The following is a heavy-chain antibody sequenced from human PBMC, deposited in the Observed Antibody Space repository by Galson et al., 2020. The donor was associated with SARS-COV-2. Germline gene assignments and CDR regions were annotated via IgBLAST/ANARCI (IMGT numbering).Heavy chain of an antibody. J-gene: IGHJ5*02. V-gene: IGHV3-23*01. CDR1: GFTFSNYA. CDR2: ISGSGGST. D-gene: IGHD3-10*01. Sequence: GESLKISCAASGFTFSNYAMSWVRQAPGKGLEWVSAISGSGGSTYYADSVKGRFTISRDNSKNTLYLQMNSLRAEDTAVYYCAKFGSWSYLGNWFDPWGQGTLVTVSS. CDR3: AKFGSWSYLGNWFDP.